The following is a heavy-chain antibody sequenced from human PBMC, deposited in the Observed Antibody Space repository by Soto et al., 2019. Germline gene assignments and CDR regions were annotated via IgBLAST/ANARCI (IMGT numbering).Heavy chain of an antibody. D-gene: IGHD3-22*01. CDR3: LVVITPWSFDH. CDR1: GLALSNFW. Sequence: EVQLVESGGGLAQPGGSLRLSCAASGLALSNFWMHWVRQAPGKGLVWVSRISSDGTDTNYADSVKGRFTISRDNAKNTLYLQMTSLKAEDTAVYYCLVVITPWSFDHWGPGALVTVSS. J-gene: IGHJ4*02. CDR2: ISSDGTDT. V-gene: IGHV3-74*01.